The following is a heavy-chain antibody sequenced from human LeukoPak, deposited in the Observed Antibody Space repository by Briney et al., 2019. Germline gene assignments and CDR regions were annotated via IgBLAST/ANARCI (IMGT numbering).Heavy chain of an antibody. CDR2: IYTSGST. V-gene: IGHV4-4*07. CDR1: GGSISSYY. D-gene: IGHD3-3*01. CDR3: ARVEQRFLEWFYFDY. J-gene: IGHJ4*02. Sequence: SETLSLTCTVSGGSISSYYWSWIRQPAGKGLEWIGRIYTSGSTNYNPSLKSRVTMSVDTSKNQFSLKLSSVTAADTAVYYCARVEQRFLEWFYFDYWGQGTLVTVSS.